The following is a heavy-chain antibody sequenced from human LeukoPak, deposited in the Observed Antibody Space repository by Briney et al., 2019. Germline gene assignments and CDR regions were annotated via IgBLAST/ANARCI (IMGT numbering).Heavy chain of an antibody. D-gene: IGHD6-13*01. Sequence: TASETLSLTCTVAGGSISSDYWSWIRQPPGKGLEWIGYIYYSGSTNYNPSLKSRVTISVDTSKNQFSLRLSSVTAADTAVYYCARVTGYVMEDYFDYWGQGTLVTVSS. V-gene: IGHV4-59*01. CDR2: IYYSGST. CDR1: GGSISSDY. J-gene: IGHJ4*02. CDR3: ARVTGYVMEDYFDY.